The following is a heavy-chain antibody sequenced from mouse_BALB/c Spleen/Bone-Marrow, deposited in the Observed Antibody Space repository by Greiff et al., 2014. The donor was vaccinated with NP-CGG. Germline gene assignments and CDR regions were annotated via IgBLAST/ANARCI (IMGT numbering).Heavy chain of an antibody. V-gene: IGHV1-14*01. CDR3: ARRYGNYYFDY. D-gene: IGHD2-10*02. CDR1: GYTFTSYV. Sequence: EVQLQQSGPELVKPGASVKMSCKASGYTFTSYVMHWVKQKPGQGLEWIGYIHPYNDGTKYNEKLKGKATLTSDKSSSTAYMELSSLTSEYSAVYYCARRYGNYYFDYWGQGTTLTVSS. CDR2: IHPYNDGT. J-gene: IGHJ2*01.